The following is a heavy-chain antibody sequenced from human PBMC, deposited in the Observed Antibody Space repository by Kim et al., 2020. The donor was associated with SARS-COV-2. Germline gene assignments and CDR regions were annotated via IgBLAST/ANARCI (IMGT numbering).Heavy chain of an antibody. D-gene: IGHD4-17*01. CDR3: VRADYGDYGGVDV. J-gene: IGHJ6*02. CDR1: GYPMTSGYY. Sequence: SETLSLTCNVSGYPMTSGYYWGWIRQSPGKGLEWLGRIYHTGNTYYNPSLQSRVRISVDTLKNQLSLKLTSATATDAAVYYCVRADYGDYGGVDVWGQGT. CDR2: IYHTGNT. V-gene: IGHV4-38-2*02.